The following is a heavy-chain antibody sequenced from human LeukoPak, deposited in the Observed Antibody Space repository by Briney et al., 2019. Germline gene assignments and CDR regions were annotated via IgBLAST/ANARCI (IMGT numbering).Heavy chain of an antibody. Sequence: ASVKVSCKASGYTFTSYDINWVRQATGQGLEWMGWVNPNSDNTGYAQKFQGRVTMTRNTSISTAYMELSSLRSEDTAVYYCARRGHSYGDFDYWGQGTLVTVSS. D-gene: IGHD5-18*01. CDR2: VNPNSDNT. CDR1: GYTFTSYD. J-gene: IGHJ4*02. V-gene: IGHV1-8*01. CDR3: ARRGHSYGDFDY.